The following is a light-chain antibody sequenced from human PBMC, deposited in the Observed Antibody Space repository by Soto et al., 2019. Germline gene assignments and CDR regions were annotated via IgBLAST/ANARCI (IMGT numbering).Light chain of an antibody. V-gene: IGKV3-11*01. CDR2: DAS. J-gene: IGKJ4*01. CDR1: QSVSSY. Sequence: EIVLTQSPATLSLSPEERATLCCGASQSVSSYLAWYQQKPGQAPRLLIYDASNRATGIPARFSGSGSGTEFNLTISSLQSEDFGVYYCQQYNNWPRATFGGGTKVDIK. CDR3: QQYNNWPRAT.